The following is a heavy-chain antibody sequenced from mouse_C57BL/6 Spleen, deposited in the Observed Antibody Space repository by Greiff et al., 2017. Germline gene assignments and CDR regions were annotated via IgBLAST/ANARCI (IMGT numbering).Heavy chain of an antibody. Sequence: EVQLQQSGPELVKPGASVKISCKASGYSFTGYYMNWVKQSPEKSLEWIGEINPSTGGTTYNQKFKAKATLTVDKSSSTAYMQLKSLTSEDSAVYYCARYDYDGAWFAYWGPGTLVTVSA. J-gene: IGHJ3*01. CDR3: ARYDYDGAWFAY. CDR2: INPSTGGT. V-gene: IGHV1-42*01. D-gene: IGHD2-4*01. CDR1: GYSFTGYY.